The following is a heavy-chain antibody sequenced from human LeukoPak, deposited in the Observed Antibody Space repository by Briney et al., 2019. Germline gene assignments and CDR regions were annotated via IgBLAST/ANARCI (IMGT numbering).Heavy chain of an antibody. D-gene: IGHD4-17*01. CDR2: IRYDGNNK. J-gene: IGHJ3*02. Sequence: PGGSLRLSCAASGFTFSSYGMVWVRQAPGKGLEWVAFIRYDGNNKDYADSVKGRFTISRDNSKNTLYLQMNSLRVEDTAVYYCAKGYGDLVAFDIWGQGTMVTVSS. CDR3: AKGYGDLVAFDI. V-gene: IGHV3-30*02. CDR1: GFTFSSYG.